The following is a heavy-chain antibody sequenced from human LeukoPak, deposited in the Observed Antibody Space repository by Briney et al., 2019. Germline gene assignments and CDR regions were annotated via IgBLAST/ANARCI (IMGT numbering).Heavy chain of an antibody. CDR2: ISSSSSYI. D-gene: IGHD3-22*01. CDR3: ASLFAPKYYDSSGLAVDV. Sequence: GGSLRLSCAASGFTFSSYSMNWVRQAPGKGLEWVSSISSSSSYIYYADPVKGRFTISRDNAKNSLYLQMNSLRAEDTAVYYCASLFAPKYYDSSGLAVDVWGQGTTVTVSS. V-gene: IGHV3-21*01. J-gene: IGHJ6*02. CDR1: GFTFSSYS.